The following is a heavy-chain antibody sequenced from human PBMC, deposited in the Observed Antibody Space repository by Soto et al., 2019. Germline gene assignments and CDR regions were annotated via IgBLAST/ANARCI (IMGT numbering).Heavy chain of an antibody. V-gene: IGHV3-23*01. CDR2: ISGSGGNT. CDR1: GFTFSSYT. D-gene: IGHD3-22*01. J-gene: IGHJ4*02. CDR3: SKDGSYYDSPTESDY. Sequence: GGSLRLSCAASGFTFSSYTMSWVRQSPGKGLEWVSAISGSGGNTYYAGSVKGRFTISRDNSKNTLYLQMNSLRAEDTAVYYCSKDGSYYDSPTESDYWGQGTLVTVSS.